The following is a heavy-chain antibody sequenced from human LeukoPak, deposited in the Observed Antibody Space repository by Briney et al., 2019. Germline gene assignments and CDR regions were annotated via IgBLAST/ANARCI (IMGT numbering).Heavy chain of an antibody. J-gene: IGHJ4*02. V-gene: IGHV4-31*03. Sequence: PSETLSLTCTVSGGSISSGVYYWSWIRQHPGKGLEWIGYIYYSGSTYYNPSLKSRVTISVDTSKSQFSLKLSSVTAADTAVYYCARRRVDGYNYAFDYWDQGTLVTVSS. D-gene: IGHD5-24*01. CDR1: GGSISSGVYY. CDR3: ARRRVDGYNYAFDY. CDR2: IYYSGST.